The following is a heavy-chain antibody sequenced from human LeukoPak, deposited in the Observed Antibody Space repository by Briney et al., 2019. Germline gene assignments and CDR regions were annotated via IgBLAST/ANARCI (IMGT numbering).Heavy chain of an antibody. CDR2: INPSGGST. V-gene: IGHV1-46*01. Sequence: ASVKVSCKASGYTFTSYYMHWVRQAPGQGLEWMGIINPSGGSTSYAQKFQGRVTMTRDMSTSTAYMELRSLRSDDTAVYYCARDGYGDYAPLDYWGQGTLVTVSS. CDR1: GYTFTSYY. J-gene: IGHJ4*02. CDR3: ARDGYGDYAPLDY. D-gene: IGHD4-17*01.